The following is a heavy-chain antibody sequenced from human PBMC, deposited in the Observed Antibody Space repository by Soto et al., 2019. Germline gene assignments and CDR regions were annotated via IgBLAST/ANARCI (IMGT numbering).Heavy chain of an antibody. D-gene: IGHD5-18*01. CDR3: ARDPGYRNGMDV. Sequence: EVQLVESGGGLVQPGGSLRLSCAASGFTVSSDYMTWVRQAPGKGLEWLSTVYSGGTTYYADSVKGRFIISRDNSKNTLSLQMNNLRVEDTAMYYCARDPGYRNGMDVWGQGTTVTVSS. CDR1: GFTVSSDY. V-gene: IGHV3-66*01. CDR2: VYSGGTT. J-gene: IGHJ6*02.